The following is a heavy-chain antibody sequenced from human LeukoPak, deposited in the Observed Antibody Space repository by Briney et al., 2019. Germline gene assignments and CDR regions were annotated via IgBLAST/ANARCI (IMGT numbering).Heavy chain of an antibody. CDR2: INHSGST. V-gene: IGHV4-34*01. J-gene: IGHJ4*02. CDR1: GGSFSGYY. CDR3: ARGRPRADYDILTSYYRPGLYYFDY. D-gene: IGHD3-9*01. Sequence: SETLSLTCAVYGGSFSGYYWSWIRQPPGKGLEWIGEINHSGSTNYNPSLKSRVTISVDTSKNQFSLKLSSVTAADTAVYYCARGRPRADYDILTSYYRPGLYYFDYWGQGTLVTVSS.